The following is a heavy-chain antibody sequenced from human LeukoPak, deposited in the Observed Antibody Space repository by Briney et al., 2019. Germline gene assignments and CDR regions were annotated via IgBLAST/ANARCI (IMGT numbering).Heavy chain of an antibody. CDR1: GFTFSSYG. J-gene: IGHJ6*02. D-gene: IGHD2-15*01. V-gene: IGHV3-33*01. Sequence: GRSLRLSCAASGFTFSSYGMHWVRQAPGKGLEWVAVIWYDGNNKYYADSVKGRFTISRDNSKNTLYLQMNSLRAEDTAVYYCAREYCSGGSCYRPRYYGMDVWGQGTTVTVSS. CDR2: IWYDGNNK. CDR3: AREYCSGGSCYRPRYYGMDV.